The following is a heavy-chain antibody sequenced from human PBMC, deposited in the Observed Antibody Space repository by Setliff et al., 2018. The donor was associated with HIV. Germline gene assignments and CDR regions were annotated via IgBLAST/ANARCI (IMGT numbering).Heavy chain of an antibody. J-gene: IGHJ6*02. V-gene: IGHV3-23*01. Sequence: GGSLRLSCAASGFTFSSYAMSWVRQAPGKGLEWVSAIGGSTGSTYYADSVKGRFTISTDNSKNTLYLQMNSLRAEDTAVYYCAKPLPQWGVSPTPSSVDVWGQGTTVTVSS. CDR3: AKPLPQWGVSPTPSSVDV. D-gene: IGHD1-26*01. CDR2: IGGSTGST. CDR1: GFTFSSYA.